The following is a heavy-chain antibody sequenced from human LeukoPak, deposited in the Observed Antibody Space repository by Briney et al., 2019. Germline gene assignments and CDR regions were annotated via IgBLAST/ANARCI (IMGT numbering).Heavy chain of an antibody. V-gene: IGHV4-39*07. CDR2: IYYTGST. Sequence: SETLSLTCTVSGGSISSSSYYWGWIRQPPGKGLESIGNIYYTGSTYYNPSLKSRVTMSADTSKNQFSLKMSSVTAADTAVYYCARIAAADIANYYYYYMDVWGKGTTVTVSS. CDR1: GGSISSSSYY. D-gene: IGHD6-13*01. CDR3: ARIAAADIANYYYYYMDV. J-gene: IGHJ6*03.